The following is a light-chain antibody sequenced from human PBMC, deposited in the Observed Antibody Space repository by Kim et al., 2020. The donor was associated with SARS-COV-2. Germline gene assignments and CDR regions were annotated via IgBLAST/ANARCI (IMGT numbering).Light chain of an antibody. CDR2: EDN. CDR1: SGSIASNY. CDR3: QSYESSMYWV. Sequence: NFMLTQPHSVSESPGKTVTISCTRSSGSIASNYVQWYQQRPGSVPTTVIYEDNQRPSGVPDRFSGSIDRSSNSASLTISGLKTEDEADYYCQSYESSMYWVFGGGTQQTVL. J-gene: IGLJ3*02. V-gene: IGLV6-57*03.